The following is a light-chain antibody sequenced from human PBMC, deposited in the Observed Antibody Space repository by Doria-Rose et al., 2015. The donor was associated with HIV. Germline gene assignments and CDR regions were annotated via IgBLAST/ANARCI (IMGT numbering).Light chain of an antibody. CDR1: QSPLYTNGYNY. CDR3: MQALQTPWT. J-gene: IGKJ1*01. V-gene: IGKV2-28*01. CDR2: LGS. Sequence: DIVLTQSPLSLPVTPGEPASISRRSSQSPLYTNGYNYLDWYLQKPGQSPQLLIYLGSNRASGVPDRFSGSGSDTDFTLKISRVEAEDVGVYYCMQALQTPWTFGQGTRVEIE.